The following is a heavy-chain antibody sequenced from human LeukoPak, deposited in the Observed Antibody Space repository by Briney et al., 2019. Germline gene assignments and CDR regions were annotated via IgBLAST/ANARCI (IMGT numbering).Heavy chain of an antibody. CDR2: TYYTSKWYN. V-gene: IGHV6-1*01. Sequence: SQTLSLTCAISGDSVSSSSATWNWIRQSPSRGLEWLGRTYYTSKWYNDYAVSVKSRITINPDTPKNHFSLQLNSVTPEDTAVYFCARLGSPWGSSDAFDVWGQGTMVTVSP. D-gene: IGHD7-27*01. J-gene: IGHJ3*01. CDR1: GDSVSSSSAT. CDR3: ARLGSPWGSSDAFDV.